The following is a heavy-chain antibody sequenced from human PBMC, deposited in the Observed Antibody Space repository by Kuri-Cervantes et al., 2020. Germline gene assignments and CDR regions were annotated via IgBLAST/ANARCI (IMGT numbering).Heavy chain of an antibody. D-gene: IGHD6-13*01. J-gene: IGHJ4*02. Sequence: LSLTCAASRFTFNNAWMSWVRQAPGKGLEWVGHIKSKIDGGTTDYAAPVKGRFTISRDDSKNTLYLQMNSLKTEDTAVYYCTTDDRIAAAEADYWGQGTLVTVSS. V-gene: IGHV3-15*01. CDR3: TTDDRIAAAEADY. CDR1: RFTFNNAW. CDR2: IKSKIDGGTT.